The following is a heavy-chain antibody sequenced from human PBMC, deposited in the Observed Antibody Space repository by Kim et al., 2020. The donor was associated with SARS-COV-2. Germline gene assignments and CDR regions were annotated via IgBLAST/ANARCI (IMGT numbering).Heavy chain of an antibody. CDR3: ARDQEYNYSSVAFDY. D-gene: IGHD3-10*01. Sequence: NPSLKSLVTMAVDTSRNQFSLKLNSVTAADSAVYFCARDQEYNYSSVAFDYWGQGVLVTVSS. J-gene: IGHJ4*02. V-gene: IGHV4-4*07.